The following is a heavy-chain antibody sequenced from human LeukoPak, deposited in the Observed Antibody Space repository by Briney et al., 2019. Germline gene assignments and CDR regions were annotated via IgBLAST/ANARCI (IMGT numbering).Heavy chain of an antibody. CDR1: GFTFSSYS. CDR2: ISSSSSYI. Sequence: GSLRLSCAASGFTFSSYSMNWVRPAPGKGLEWVSSISSSSSYIYYADSVKGRFTISRDNAKNSLYLQMNSLRAEDTAVYYCARWVWDDSSGYYFDYWGQGTLVTVSS. J-gene: IGHJ4*02. D-gene: IGHD3-22*01. V-gene: IGHV3-21*01. CDR3: ARWVWDDSSGYYFDY.